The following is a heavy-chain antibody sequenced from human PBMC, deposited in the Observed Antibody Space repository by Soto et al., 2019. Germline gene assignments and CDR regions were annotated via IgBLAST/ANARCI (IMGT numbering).Heavy chain of an antibody. V-gene: IGHV1-69*13. Sequence: SVKVSCKASGGTFSSYAISWVRQAPGQGLEWMGGIIPIFGTANYAQKFQGRVTITADESTSTAYMELSSLRSEDTAVYYCAIKVWGVIINPYYFDYWGQGTLVTSPQ. CDR2: IIPIFGTA. D-gene: IGHD3-10*01. CDR1: GGTFSSYA. J-gene: IGHJ4*02. CDR3: AIKVWGVIINPYYFDY.